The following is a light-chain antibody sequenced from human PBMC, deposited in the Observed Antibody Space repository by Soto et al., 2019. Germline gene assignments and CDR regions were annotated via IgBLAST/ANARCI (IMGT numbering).Light chain of an antibody. CDR3: QQYGSAPGT. CDR2: GAS. CDR1: QSVSSSY. J-gene: IGKJ1*01. Sequence: EIVLTQSPGTLSLSPGERATLSCRSSQSVSSSYLAWYQQTPGQAPRLLIYGASSRATGIPDRFSGSGSGTDFTLTISRLEPEDFAVYYCQQYGSAPGTFGQGNKVEIK. V-gene: IGKV3-20*01.